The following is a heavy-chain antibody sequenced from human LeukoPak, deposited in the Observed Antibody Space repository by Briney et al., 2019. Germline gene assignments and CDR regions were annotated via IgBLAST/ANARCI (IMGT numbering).Heavy chain of an antibody. V-gene: IGHV4-4*07. CDR2: IYTSGST. CDR1: GGSISSYY. D-gene: IGHD3-10*01. J-gene: IGHJ5*02. CDR3: ARVEDGSENWFDP. Sequence: AETLSLTCTVSGGSISSYYWSWIRQPAGKVLGWIGRIYTSGSTNYNPSLKSRVTMSVDTSKNQFSLKLSSVTAADTAVYYCARVEDGSENWFDPWGQGTLVTVSS.